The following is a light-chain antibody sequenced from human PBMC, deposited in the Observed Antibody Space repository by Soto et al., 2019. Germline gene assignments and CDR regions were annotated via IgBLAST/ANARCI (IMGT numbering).Light chain of an antibody. CDR3: MQALQTPWT. CDR2: LGS. CDR1: QSLLHSNGYNY. V-gene: IGKV2-28*01. J-gene: IGKJ1*01. Sequence: DLVMTQSPLSLPVTPGEPASISCRSNQSLLHSNGYNYLDWYLQKPGQSPQLLIYLGSNRASGVPDRFSGSGSGTDFTLKISRVEAEDVGVYYCMQALQTPWTFGQGTKVEIK.